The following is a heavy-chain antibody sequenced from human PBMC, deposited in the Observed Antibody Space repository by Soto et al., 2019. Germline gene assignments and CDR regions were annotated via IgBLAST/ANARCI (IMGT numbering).Heavy chain of an antibody. Sequence: GLDLAWLALIYWDDDKRYSPSLKSRLTITKDTSKNQVVLTMTNMDPVDTATYYCAHRLQFTDDAFDIWGQGTMVTVSS. J-gene: IGHJ3*02. CDR2: IYWDDDK. V-gene: IGHV2-5*02. CDR3: AHRLQFTDDAFDI. D-gene: IGHD2-8*02.